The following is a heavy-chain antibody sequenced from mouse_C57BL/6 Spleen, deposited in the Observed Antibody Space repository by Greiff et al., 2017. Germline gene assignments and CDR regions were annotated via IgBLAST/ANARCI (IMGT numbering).Heavy chain of an antibody. D-gene: IGHD1-1*01. J-gene: IGHJ4*01. CDR3: ARSPHYYGSSYNAMGY. CDR1: GYTFTSYW. CDR2: IHPNSGST. Sequence: QVQLQQPGAELVKPGASVKLSCKASGYTFTSYWMHWVKQRPGQGLEWIGMIHPNSGSTNYNEKFKSKATLTVDKSSSTAYMQLSSLTSEDSAVYYCARSPHYYGSSYNAMGYWGQGTSVTVSS. V-gene: IGHV1-64*01.